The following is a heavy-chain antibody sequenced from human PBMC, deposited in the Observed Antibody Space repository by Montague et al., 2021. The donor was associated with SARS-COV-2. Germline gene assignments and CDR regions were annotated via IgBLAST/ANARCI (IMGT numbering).Heavy chain of an antibody. CDR1: GFTFNSYA. CDR3: ARDKDDSDSSGYDWEDYYYYGMDA. CDR2: ISYDGSNK. Sequence: SLRLSCAASGFTFNSYAMHWVRQAPGKGLEWVAVISYDGSNKYYADSVTGRFTISRDNSKNTLYLQMNSLRAEDTAVYYCARDKDDSDSSGYDWEDYYYYGMDAWGQGTTVTVSS. J-gene: IGHJ6*02. V-gene: IGHV3-30*04. D-gene: IGHD3-22*01.